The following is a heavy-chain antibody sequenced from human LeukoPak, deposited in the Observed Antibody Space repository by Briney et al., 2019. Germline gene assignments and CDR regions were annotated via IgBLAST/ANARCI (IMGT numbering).Heavy chain of an antibody. V-gene: IGHV3-21*01. CDR2: ISSGSSYI. CDR1: GFTFSSYS. Sequence: PGGSLRLSCAASGFTFSSYSMNWVRQAPGKGLEWVSSISSGSSYIYYADSVKGRFTISRDNAKNSLYLQMNSLRAEDTAVYYCARDWGANYGSGSYYLYYYYYYGMDVWGQGTTVTVSS. D-gene: IGHD3-10*01. CDR3: ARDWGANYGSGSYYLYYYYYYGMDV. J-gene: IGHJ6*02.